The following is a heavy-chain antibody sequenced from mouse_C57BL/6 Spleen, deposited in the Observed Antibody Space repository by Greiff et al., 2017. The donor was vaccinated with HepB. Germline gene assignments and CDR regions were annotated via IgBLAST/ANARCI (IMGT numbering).Heavy chain of an antibody. Sequence: QVQLQQPGAELVKPGASVKMSCKASGYTFTSYWITWVKQRPGQGLEWIGDIYPGSGSTNYNEKFKSKATLTVDTSSSTAYMQRSSLTSEDSAVYYCAREEAYCYGSSYDYFDYWGQGTTLTVSS. CDR1: GYTFTSYW. CDR3: AREEAYCYGSSYDYFDY. CDR2: IYPGSGST. D-gene: IGHD1-1*01. J-gene: IGHJ2*01. V-gene: IGHV1-55*01.